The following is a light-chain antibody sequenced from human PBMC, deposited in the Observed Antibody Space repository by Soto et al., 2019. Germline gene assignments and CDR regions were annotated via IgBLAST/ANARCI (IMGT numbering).Light chain of an antibody. CDR1: SSNIGAGDD. CDR2: GNT. Sequence: QSVLTQPPSVSGTPGQRVTISCTGSSSNIGAGDDVHWYQQLPGTPHQLLIYGNTKRPSGVPDRFSGSRSGTSAALASSGREAEDEAEYSCKSDGSSLSVVFGGGTKLTVL. CDR3: KSDGSSLSVV. J-gene: IGLJ2*01. V-gene: IGLV1-40*01.